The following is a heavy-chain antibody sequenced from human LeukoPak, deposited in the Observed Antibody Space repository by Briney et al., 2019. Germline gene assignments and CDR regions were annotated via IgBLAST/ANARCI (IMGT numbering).Heavy chain of an antibody. Sequence: SVKVSCKASGGTFSSYAISWVRQAPGQGLEWMGGIIPIFGTANYAQKFQGRVTITADESTSTAYMELSSLRSDDTAVCYCARAGKSITIFGVVIPYFDYWGQGTLVTVSS. D-gene: IGHD3-3*01. CDR1: GGTFSSYA. CDR3: ARAGKSITIFGVVIPYFDY. J-gene: IGHJ4*02. V-gene: IGHV1-69*01. CDR2: IIPIFGTA.